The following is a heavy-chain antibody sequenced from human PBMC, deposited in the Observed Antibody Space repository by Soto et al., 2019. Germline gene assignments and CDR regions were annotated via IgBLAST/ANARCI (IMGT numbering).Heavy chain of an antibody. CDR1: GGSLGNFF. J-gene: IGHJ4*02. CDR2: IYSSGVS. D-gene: IGHD3-22*01. Sequence: SETLSLTCTVSGGSLGNFFWSWIRQAPGKGLECIGYIYSSGVSKYNPSLMSRVTMSVDQSKNQFSLMMTSVTAADTAVYYCARYCSDSGSQYLDKWGKGILVT. V-gene: IGHV4-59*01. CDR3: ARYCSDSGSQYLDK.